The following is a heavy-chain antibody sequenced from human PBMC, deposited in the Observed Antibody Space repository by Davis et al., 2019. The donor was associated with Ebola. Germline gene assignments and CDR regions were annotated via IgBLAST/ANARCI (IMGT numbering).Heavy chain of an antibody. CDR3: AREPINYYHGMDV. CDR2: INPNSGGT. Sequence: AASVKVSCKTSGYTFTEYYIHWVRQAPGQGLEWMGRINPNSGGTSYAQKFQGRVTMTGDTSIATAYMEVSSLRSDDTVVFYCAREPINYYHGMDVWGTGTTVTVSS. J-gene: IGHJ6*04. V-gene: IGHV1-2*05. CDR1: GYTFTEYY.